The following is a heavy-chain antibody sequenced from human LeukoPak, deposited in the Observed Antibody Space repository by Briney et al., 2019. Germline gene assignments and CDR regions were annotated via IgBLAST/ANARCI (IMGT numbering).Heavy chain of an antibody. Sequence: GGSLRLSCAASGFTFSSYGMHWVRQAPGKGLEWVAVISDDGSNKYYVDSVKGRFTISRDNSKNTLYLQMNSLRAEDTAVYFCAKGHSSVWNTFLDYWGQGTLVTVSS. CDR2: ISDDGSNK. D-gene: IGHD6-19*01. CDR3: AKGHSSVWNTFLDY. J-gene: IGHJ4*02. CDR1: GFTFSSYG. V-gene: IGHV3-30*18.